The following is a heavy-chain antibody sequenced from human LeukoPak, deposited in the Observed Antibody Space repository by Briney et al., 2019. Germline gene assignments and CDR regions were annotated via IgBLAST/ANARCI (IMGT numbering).Heavy chain of an antibody. CDR2: FDPEDGET. Sequence: ASVKVSCKVSGYTLTELSTHWVRQAPGKGLEWMGGFDPEDGETIYAQKFQGRVTMTEDTSTDTAYMELSSLRSEDTAVYYCATGVVAPGAFDIWGQGTMVTVSS. D-gene: IGHD3-16*01. J-gene: IGHJ3*02. CDR3: ATGVVAPGAFDI. V-gene: IGHV1-24*01. CDR1: GYTLTELS.